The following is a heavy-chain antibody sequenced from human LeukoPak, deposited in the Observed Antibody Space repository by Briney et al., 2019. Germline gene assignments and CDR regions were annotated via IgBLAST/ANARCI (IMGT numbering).Heavy chain of an antibody. CDR3: ARDTSLDY. CDR2: ISYDGSNK. CDR1: GFTFSSYA. D-gene: IGHD3-16*01. V-gene: IGHV3-30*04. Sequence: GGSLRLSCAASGFTFSSYAMHWVRQAPGKGLEWVAVISYDGSNKYYADSVKGRFTISRDSSKNTLYLQMNSLRAEDTAVYYCARDTSLDYWGQGTLVTVSS. J-gene: IGHJ4*02.